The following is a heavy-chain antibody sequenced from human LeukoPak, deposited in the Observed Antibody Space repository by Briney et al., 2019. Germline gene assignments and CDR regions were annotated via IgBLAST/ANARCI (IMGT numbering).Heavy chain of an antibody. Sequence: PGGSLRLSCAASGFTFSSYAMSWVRQAPGKGLEWVSAISGSGGSTYYADSVKGRFTISRDNSKNTLYLQMNSLRAEDTAVYYCAFQSWEYYYSSGSQTAFDYWGQGTLVTVSS. D-gene: IGHD3-10*01. CDR3: AFQSWEYYYSSGSQTAFDY. J-gene: IGHJ4*02. CDR1: GFTFSSYA. V-gene: IGHV3-23*01. CDR2: ISGSGGST.